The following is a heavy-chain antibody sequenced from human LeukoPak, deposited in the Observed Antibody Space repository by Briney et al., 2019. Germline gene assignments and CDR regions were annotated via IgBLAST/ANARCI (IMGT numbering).Heavy chain of an antibody. Sequence: GESLKISCRGSGYSFTSYWIGWVRQMPGKGLEWMGFIYPGDSDTRYSPSFQGQVTISADRSISTAYLQWGSLKASDTAMYYCARALPPQRGNWFDPWGQGTLVTVSS. D-gene: IGHD3-16*01. CDR2: IYPGDSDT. J-gene: IGHJ5*02. CDR1: GYSFTSYW. CDR3: ARALPPQRGNWFDP. V-gene: IGHV5-51*01.